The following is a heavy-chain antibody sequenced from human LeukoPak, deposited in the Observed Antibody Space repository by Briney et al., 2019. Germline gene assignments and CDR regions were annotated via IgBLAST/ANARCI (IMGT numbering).Heavy chain of an antibody. CDR2: ISGSGGST. CDR3: ARRRGDSSSWSYFDY. Sequence: GGSLRLSCAASGFTFSSYAMSWVRQAPGKGLEWVSAISGSGGSTYYADSVKGRFTISRDNAKNSLYLQMNSLRAEDTAVYYCARRRGDSSSWSYFDYWGQGTLVTVSS. V-gene: IGHV3-23*01. J-gene: IGHJ4*02. D-gene: IGHD6-13*01. CDR1: GFTFSSYA.